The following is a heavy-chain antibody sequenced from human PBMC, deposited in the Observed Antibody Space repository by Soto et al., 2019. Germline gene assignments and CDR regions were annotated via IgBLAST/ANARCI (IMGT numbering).Heavy chain of an antibody. Sequence: ASVKVSCKASGYTFTSYGISWVRQAPGQGLEWMGWISAYNGNTNYAQKLQGRVTMTTDTSTSTAYTELRSLRSDDTAVYYCARVEGITIFGYGDYYYGMDVWGQGTTVTVSS. V-gene: IGHV1-18*04. CDR1: GYTFTSYG. CDR2: ISAYNGNT. J-gene: IGHJ6*02. D-gene: IGHD3-3*01. CDR3: ARVEGITIFGYGDYYYGMDV.